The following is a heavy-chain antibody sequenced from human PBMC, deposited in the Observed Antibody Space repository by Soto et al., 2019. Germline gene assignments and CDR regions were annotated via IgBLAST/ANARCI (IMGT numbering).Heavy chain of an antibody. CDR1: GFTFSSYA. CDR2: ISYDGSNK. J-gene: IGHJ4*02. Sequence: QVRLVESGGGVVQPGRSLRLSCAASGFTFSSYAMHWVRQAPGKGLEWVAVISYDGSNKYYADSVKGRFTISRDNSKNTLYLQMNSLRAEDTAVYYCARGAAVAGRSFDYWGQGTLVTVSS. CDR3: ARGAAVAGRSFDY. D-gene: IGHD6-19*01. V-gene: IGHV3-30-3*01.